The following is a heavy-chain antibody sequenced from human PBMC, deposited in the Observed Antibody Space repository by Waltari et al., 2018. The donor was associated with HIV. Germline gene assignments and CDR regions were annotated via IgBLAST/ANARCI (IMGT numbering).Heavy chain of an antibody. CDR1: GYTFTSYY. CDR2: RNPIGGSK. CDR3: ARGDYDRSYLDAFDI. J-gene: IGHJ3*02. Sequence: QVQLVQSGAEVKKPGASVKVSCKASGYTFTSYYMHWVRQAPGKGLEWMGIRNPIGGSKSYAQKCQGRVTMTRDTSTSTVYMERGSLRSEDTAVYYCARGDYDRSYLDAFDIWGQGTMVTVSS. V-gene: IGHV1-46*03. D-gene: IGHD3-22*01.